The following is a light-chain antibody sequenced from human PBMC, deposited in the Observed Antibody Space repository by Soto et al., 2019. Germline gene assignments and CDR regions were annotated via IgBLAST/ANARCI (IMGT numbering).Light chain of an antibody. CDR3: QQYDQALYT. CDR1: QDICKY. CDR2: DAS. J-gene: IGKJ2*01. Sequence: DIQMTQSPSSLSAAVGDRVTFTCQASQDICKYLNWYQQKPVKAPKLLIYDASNLERGVPSRFNGSGSGTDFSITVESLEHEDTATYNCQQYDQALYTFGQGTKLVIK. V-gene: IGKV1-33*01.